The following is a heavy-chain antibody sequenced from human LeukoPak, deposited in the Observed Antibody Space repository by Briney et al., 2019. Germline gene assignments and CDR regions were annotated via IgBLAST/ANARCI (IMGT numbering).Heavy chain of an antibody. J-gene: IGHJ4*02. Sequence: KPSETLSLTCAVYGGSFSGYYWSWIRQPPGKGLEWMGEINHSGSTNYNPSLKSRVTISVDTSKNQFSLKLSSVTAADTAVYYCATRNRGYWGQGTLVTVSS. D-gene: IGHD1-14*01. V-gene: IGHV4-34*01. CDR2: INHSGST. CDR3: ATRNRGY. CDR1: GGSFSGYY.